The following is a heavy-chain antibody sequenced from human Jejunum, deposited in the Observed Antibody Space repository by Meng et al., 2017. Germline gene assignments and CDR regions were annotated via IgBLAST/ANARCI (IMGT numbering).Heavy chain of an antibody. CDR3: TRGIHYDSGNHAY. V-gene: IGHV4-61*02. D-gene: IGHD3-10*01. Sequence: LRLSCTVSGGSISSGSYYWNWVRQSAGKGLEWIGRIYTSGSTNYSPSLRSRVTISVDTSKNQFYLTLSSVTAADTAMYYCTRGIHYDSGNHAYWGQGKLVSVSS. CDR1: GGSISSGSYY. CDR2: IYTSGST. J-gene: IGHJ4*02.